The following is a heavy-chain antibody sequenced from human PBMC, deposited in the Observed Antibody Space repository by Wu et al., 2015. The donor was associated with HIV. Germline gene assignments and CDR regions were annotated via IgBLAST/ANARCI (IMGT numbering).Heavy chain of an antibody. CDR3: ATWVGGVPPRPLGQDRPTG. Sequence: QVQLVQSGAEVKKPGSSVKVSCKASGGTFSSYAISWVRQAPGQGLEWMGRIIPIFGTANYAQKFQGRVTITADESTSTAYMELSSLRSEDTAVYYCATWVGGVPPRPLGQDRPTGWGQGTLVTVSS. CDR1: GGTFSSYA. V-gene: IGHV1-69*13. J-gene: IGHJ4*02. D-gene: IGHD3-10*01. CDR2: IIPIFGTA.